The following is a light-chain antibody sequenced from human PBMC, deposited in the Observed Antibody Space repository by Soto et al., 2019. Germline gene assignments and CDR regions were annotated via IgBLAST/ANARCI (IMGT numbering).Light chain of an antibody. J-gene: IGKJ4*01. CDR3: KQTYSTCVS. Sequence: DIRMTRSPSSLSASVGDRVTITCRSSQTISTFLHWFQQKPGKAPNLLIYDASSLQSGVPSRFSGSGSGKDFTLTISSLQPEEFGTYYCKQTYSTCVSFGGGTKVEIX. CDR2: DAS. CDR1: QTISTF. V-gene: IGKV1-39*01.